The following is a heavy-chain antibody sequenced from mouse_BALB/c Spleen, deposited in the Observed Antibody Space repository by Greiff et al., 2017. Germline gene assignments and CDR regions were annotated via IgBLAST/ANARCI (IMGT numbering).Heavy chain of an antibody. V-gene: IGHV1-14*01. J-gene: IGHJ1*01. Sequence: EVKVVESGPELVKPGASVKMSCKASGYTFTSYVMHWVKQKPGQGLEWIGYINPYNDGTKYNEKFKGKATLTSDKSSSTAYMELSSLTSEDSAVYYCARRGGYFDVWGAGTTVTVSS. CDR3: ARRGGYFDV. CDR1: GYTFTSYV. CDR2: INPYNDGT.